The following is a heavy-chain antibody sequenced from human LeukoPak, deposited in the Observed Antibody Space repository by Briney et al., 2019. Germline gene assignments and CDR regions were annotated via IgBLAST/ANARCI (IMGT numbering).Heavy chain of an antibody. CDR1: GFTFSSYG. J-gene: IGHJ4*02. Sequence: GGSLRLSCAASGFTFSSYGMSWVRQAPGKGLEWVSAISGSGGSTYYADSVKGRFTISRDNSKNTLYLQMNSLRAEDTAVYYCAKSHRSTSYYYGSGSYGYWGQGTLVTVSS. D-gene: IGHD3-10*01. CDR2: ISGSGGST. CDR3: AKSHRSTSYYYGSGSYGY. V-gene: IGHV3-23*01.